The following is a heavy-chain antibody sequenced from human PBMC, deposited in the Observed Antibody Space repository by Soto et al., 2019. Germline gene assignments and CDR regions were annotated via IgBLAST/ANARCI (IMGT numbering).Heavy chain of an antibody. J-gene: IGHJ3*02. V-gene: IGHV3-48*01. CDR2: ISSSSSTI. Sequence: GGSLRLSCAASGFTFSSYSMNWVRQAPGKGLEWVSYISSSSSTIYYADAVKGRFTISRDNAKNSLYLQMNGLRAEDTAVYYCARGDYGDYVDAFDIWGQGTMVTVSS. D-gene: IGHD4-17*01. CDR3: ARGDYGDYVDAFDI. CDR1: GFTFSSYS.